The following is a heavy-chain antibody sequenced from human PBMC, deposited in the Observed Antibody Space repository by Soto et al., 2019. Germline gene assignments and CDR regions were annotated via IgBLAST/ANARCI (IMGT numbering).Heavy chain of an antibody. CDR3: ARAFDILTRYYFDY. CDR2: IYYSGST. CDR1: GGSISSGDYY. D-gene: IGHD3-9*01. Sequence: QVQLQESGPGLVKPSQTLSLTCTVSGGSISSGDYYWSWIRQPPGKGLEWIGYIYYSGSTYYNPSLKSRVTIXVXTXXNQFSLKLSSVTAAATAVYYCARAFDILTRYYFDYWGQGTLVTVSS. J-gene: IGHJ4*02. V-gene: IGHV4-30-4*01.